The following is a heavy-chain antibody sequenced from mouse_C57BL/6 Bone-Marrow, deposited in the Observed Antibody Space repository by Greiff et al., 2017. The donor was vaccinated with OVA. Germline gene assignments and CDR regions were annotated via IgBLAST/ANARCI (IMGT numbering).Heavy chain of an antibody. CDR1: GFTFSSYA. V-gene: IGHV5-4*01. D-gene: IGHD4-1*01. CDR3: ARGGGTDY. Sequence: DVQLVESGGGLVKPGGSLKLSCAASGFTFSSYAMSWVRQTPEKRLEWVATISDGGSYTYYPDNVKGRFTISRDNAKNNLYLQMSHLKSEDTAMYYCARGGGTDYWGQGTTLTVSS. J-gene: IGHJ2*01. CDR2: ISDGGSYT.